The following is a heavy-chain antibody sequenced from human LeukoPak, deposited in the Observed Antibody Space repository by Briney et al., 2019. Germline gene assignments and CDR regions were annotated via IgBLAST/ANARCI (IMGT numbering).Heavy chain of an antibody. Sequence: GGSLRLSCAASGFTFSSYAMSWVRQAPGKGLEWVSAISGSGGSTYYAGSVKGRFTISRDNSKNTLYLQMNSLRAEDTAVYYCAKGTVAGSYYFDYWGQGTLVTVSS. CDR3: AKGTVAGSYYFDY. CDR1: GFTFSSYA. V-gene: IGHV3-23*01. CDR2: ISGSGGST. D-gene: IGHD6-19*01. J-gene: IGHJ4*02.